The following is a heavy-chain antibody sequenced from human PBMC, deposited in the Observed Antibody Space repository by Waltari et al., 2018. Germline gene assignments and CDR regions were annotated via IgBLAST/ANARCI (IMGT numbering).Heavy chain of an antibody. CDR3: ARGLKGAAFDI. Sequence: QVQLQESGPGLVKPSETLSLTCTVSGGSISSYYWSWIRQPPGKGLEWIGYIYYSGSTNYNPSLKSRVTISVDTSKNQFSLKLSSVTAADTAVYYCARGLKGAAFDIWGQGTMVTVSS. D-gene: IGHD2-21*01. CDR1: GGSISSYY. CDR2: IYYSGST. J-gene: IGHJ3*02. V-gene: IGHV4-59*01.